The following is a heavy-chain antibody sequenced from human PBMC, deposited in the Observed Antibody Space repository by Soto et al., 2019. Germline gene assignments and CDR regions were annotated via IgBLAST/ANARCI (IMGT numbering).Heavy chain of an antibody. Sequence: QVQLQESGPGLVKPSGTLSLTCAVSGGSISSSNWWSWVRQPPGKGLEWIGEIYHSGNTNYNPSHKSRVTMEVDKSRNQFSLKLSSVTAADTAVYYCARRWGEGRVDYWGQGTLVTVSS. J-gene: IGHJ4*02. CDR3: ARRWGEGRVDY. CDR1: GGSISSSNW. CDR2: IYHSGNT. V-gene: IGHV4-4*02. D-gene: IGHD3-10*01.